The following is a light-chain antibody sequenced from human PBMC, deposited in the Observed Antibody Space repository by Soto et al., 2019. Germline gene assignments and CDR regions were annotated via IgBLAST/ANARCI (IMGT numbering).Light chain of an antibody. CDR3: QQYKTWRT. CDR2: AAS. CDR1: RDIASS. V-gene: IGKV3-15*01. J-gene: IGKJ1*01. Sequence: VVMTQSPVTLSVSPGERVTLSCRASRDIASSLAWYQQKPGQGPRLLIYAASTRASGIPDRFSGGGSGTEFTLTITSLQSEDFAVYYCQQYKTWRTFDQGAKVEIK.